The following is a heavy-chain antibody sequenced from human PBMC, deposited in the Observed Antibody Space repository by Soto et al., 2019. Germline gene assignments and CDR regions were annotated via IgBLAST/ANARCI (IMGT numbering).Heavy chain of an antibody. CDR1: AFTFNNYA. Sequence: GGSLRLSCAASAFTFNNYAMSWVRQAPGKGLEWVSGIGGSGRTTYYADSVKGRFTISRDNSNNTLFLQMNSLRAEDTAVYYWAKSRYSDSSGDFYDYWGQGTLVTVSS. V-gene: IGHV3-23*01. D-gene: IGHD3-22*01. CDR3: AKSRYSDSSGDFYDY. CDR2: IGGSGRTT. J-gene: IGHJ4*02.